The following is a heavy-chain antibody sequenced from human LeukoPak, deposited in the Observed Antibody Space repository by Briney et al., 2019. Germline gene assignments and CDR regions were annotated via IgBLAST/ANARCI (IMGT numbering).Heavy chain of an antibody. V-gene: IGHV3-23*01. CDR3: ARDSSEVPEGWLAY. Sequence: PGGSLRLSCAASGFTFSSYAMSWVRQAPGKGLEWVSAISGSGGSTYYADSVKGRFTISRDNSKNTLYLQMNSLRAEDTAVYYCARDSSEVPEGWLAYWGQGTLVTVSS. CDR1: GFTFSSYA. J-gene: IGHJ4*02. D-gene: IGHD6-19*01. CDR2: ISGSGGST.